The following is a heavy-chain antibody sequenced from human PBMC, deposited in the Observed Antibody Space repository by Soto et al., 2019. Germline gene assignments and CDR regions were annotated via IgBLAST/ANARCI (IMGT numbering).Heavy chain of an antibody. CDR1: GYSFTSYW. CDR2: IYPGDSDT. V-gene: IGHV5-51*01. J-gene: IGHJ6*03. Sequence: PGESLKISCKGSGYSFTSYWIGWVRQMPGKGLEWMGIIYPGDSDTRYSPSFQGQVTISADKSISTAYLQWSSLKASDTAMYYCARRIAAAGTWYYYYYMDVWGKGTTVTVSS. CDR3: ARRIAAAGTWYYYYYMDV. D-gene: IGHD6-13*01.